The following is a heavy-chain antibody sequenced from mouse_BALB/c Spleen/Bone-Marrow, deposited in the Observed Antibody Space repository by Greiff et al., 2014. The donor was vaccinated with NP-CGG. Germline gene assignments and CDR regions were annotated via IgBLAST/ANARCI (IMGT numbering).Heavy chain of an antibody. D-gene: IGHD2-1*01. Sequence: QVQLKESVSVLVRPGASVKLSCKASGYTFTSSWTHWAKQRPGQGLEWIGEIHPNSGNTNYNEKFKGKATLTVDTSSSTAYVDLSSLTSEDSAVYYCARGGYGNYYFDYWGQGTTLTVSS. J-gene: IGHJ2*01. CDR1: GYTFTSSW. V-gene: IGHV1S130*01. CDR2: IHPNSGNT. CDR3: ARGGYGNYYFDY.